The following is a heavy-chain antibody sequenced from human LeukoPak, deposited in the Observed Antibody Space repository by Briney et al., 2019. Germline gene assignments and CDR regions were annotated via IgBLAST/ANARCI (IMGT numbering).Heavy chain of an antibody. V-gene: IGHV4-38-2*02. CDR1: GYSIGSGYY. D-gene: IGHD2-2*02. J-gene: IGHJ4*02. Sequence: SETLSLTCTVSGYSIGSGYYWGWIRQPPGKGLEWIGSIFHSGNTYYNPSLKSRVTISVDTSKNQFSLKLNSVTAADTAVYYCARCTSTSCYNFGYWGQGTLVTVSS. CDR3: ARCTSTSCYNFGY. CDR2: IFHSGNT.